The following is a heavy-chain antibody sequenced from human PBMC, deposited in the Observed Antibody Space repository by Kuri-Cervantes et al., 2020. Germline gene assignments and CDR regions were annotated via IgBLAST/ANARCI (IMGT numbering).Heavy chain of an antibody. CDR1: GGSISSYY. D-gene: IGHD6-19*01. J-gene: IGHJ2*01. V-gene: IGHV4-59*01. CDR3: ARDWRGSGDQYPFDL. CDR2: IYHSGST. Sequence: SETLSLTCTVSGGSISSYYWSWIRQPPGKGLEWIGYIYHSGSTNYNPSLKSRVTISIDTSKHQFSLKLNSVTAADTAVYYCARDWRGSGDQYPFDLWGRGTLVTVSS.